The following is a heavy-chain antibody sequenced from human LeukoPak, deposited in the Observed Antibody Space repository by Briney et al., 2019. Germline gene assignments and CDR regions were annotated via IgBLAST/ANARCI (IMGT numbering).Heavy chain of an antibody. CDR3: AMGIAAAGTAY. V-gene: IGHV4-59*01. CDR1: GGSISSYY. CDR2: VYYSGGT. Sequence: PSETLSLTCTVSGGSISSYYYSWIRQPPGKGLEWIGYVYYSGGTNYSPSLTSRVTISIDTSKNQFSLNLSSVTAADTAVYYCAMGIAAAGTAYWGQGTLVTVSS. D-gene: IGHD6-13*01. J-gene: IGHJ4*02.